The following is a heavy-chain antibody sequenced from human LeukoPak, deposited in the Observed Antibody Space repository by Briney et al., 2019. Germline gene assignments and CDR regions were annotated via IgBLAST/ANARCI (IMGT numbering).Heavy chain of an antibody. V-gene: IGHV4-61*01. CDR1: GGSVSSGSYY. CDR2: IYYSGST. J-gene: IGHJ4*02. Sequence: KPSETLSLTCTVSGGSVSSGSYYWSWIRQPPGKGLEWIGYIYYSGSTNYNPSLKSRVTISVDTSKNQFSLKLSSVTAADTAVYYCARGSGYCSGGSCYEIGYWGQGTLVTVSS. CDR3: ARGSGYCSGGSCYEIGY. D-gene: IGHD2-15*01.